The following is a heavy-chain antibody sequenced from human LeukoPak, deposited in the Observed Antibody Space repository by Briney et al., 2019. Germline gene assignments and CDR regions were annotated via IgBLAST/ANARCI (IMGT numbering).Heavy chain of an antibody. J-gene: IGHJ4*02. Sequence: QSGGSLRLSCAASGFTFSSYAMSWVRQAPGKGLEWVSAISGSGGSTYYADYVKGRFTISRDNSKNTLHLQMNSLGAEDTAVYYCAKAPQIGGVITFDDWGQGTLVTVSS. D-gene: IGHD3-16*02. CDR2: ISGSGGST. CDR3: AKAPQIGGVITFDD. CDR1: GFTFSSYA. V-gene: IGHV3-23*01.